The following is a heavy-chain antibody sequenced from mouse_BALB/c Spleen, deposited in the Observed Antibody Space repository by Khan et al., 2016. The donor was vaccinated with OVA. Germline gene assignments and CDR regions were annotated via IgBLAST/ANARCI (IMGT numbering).Heavy chain of an antibody. Sequence: EVELVESGGGLVKPGGSLKLSCAASGFTFNNYAMSWVRQTPEKRLEWVATVSSGGSYTYYPDSVKGRCTISRDNAKNTLYLQRSSLRSEDTAMYYCARQGGIYDGPFDYWGQGTTLTVSS. J-gene: IGHJ2*01. CDR1: GFTFNNYA. CDR3: ARQGGIYDGPFDY. D-gene: IGHD2-3*01. CDR2: VSSGGSYT. V-gene: IGHV5-9-3*01.